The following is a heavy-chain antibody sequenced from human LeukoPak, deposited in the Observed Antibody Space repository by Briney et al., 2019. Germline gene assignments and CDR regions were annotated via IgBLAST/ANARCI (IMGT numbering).Heavy chain of an antibody. CDR1: GYTFTNYD. CDR2: MNPISGNT. J-gene: IGHJ6*03. CDR3: ARGRRIAARPNYYYYMDV. Sequence: ASVTVSFKASGYTFTNYDINWVRQATGQGLEWMGWMNPISGNTGYAQKFQGRVTMTRNTSISTAYMELSSLRSEDTAVYYCARGRRIAARPNYYYYMDVWGKGTTVTVSS. D-gene: IGHD6-6*01. V-gene: IGHV1-8*01.